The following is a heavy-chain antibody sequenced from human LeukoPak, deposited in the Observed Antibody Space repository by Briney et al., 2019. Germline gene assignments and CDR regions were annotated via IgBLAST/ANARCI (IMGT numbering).Heavy chain of an antibody. CDR2: IYYSGST. CDR1: GGSISSSSYY. J-gene: IGHJ4*02. CDR3: ARQYDFWSGYPPGY. Sequence: SETLSLTCTVSGGSISSSSYYWGWIRQPPGRGLEWIGSIYYSGSTYYNPSLKSRVTISVDTSKNQFSLKLSSVTAADTAVYYCARQYDFWSGYPPGYWGQGTLVTVSS. D-gene: IGHD3-3*01. V-gene: IGHV4-39*01.